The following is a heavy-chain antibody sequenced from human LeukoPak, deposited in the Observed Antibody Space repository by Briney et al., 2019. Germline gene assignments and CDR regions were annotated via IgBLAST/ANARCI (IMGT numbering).Heavy chain of an antibody. J-gene: IGHJ3*02. CDR1: GYTFNSYA. D-gene: IGHD3-22*01. CDR2: INSGNGNT. V-gene: IGHV1-3*01. CDR3: AREVEYYGSSGYFDAFDI. Sequence: ASVKVSCKASGYTFNSYAMHWVRQAPGQRLEWMGWINSGNGNTKYSQKFQGRVTITRNTSASTAYMELSSLRYEDTAVYYCAREVEYYGSSGYFDAFDIWGQGKMVTVSS.